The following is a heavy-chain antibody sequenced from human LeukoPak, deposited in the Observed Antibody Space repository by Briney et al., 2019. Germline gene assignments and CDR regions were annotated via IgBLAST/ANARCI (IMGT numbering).Heavy chain of an antibody. CDR2: ISGSGGST. D-gene: IGHD3-10*01. CDR3: AKVGGSGSYSPYYFDY. J-gene: IGHJ4*02. Sequence: GGSLRLSCAASGFTFSSYAMSWVRQAPGKGLEWVSAISGSGGSTYYADSVKGRFTISRDNSKNTLYLQMNSLRAEDTAVYYCAKVGGSGSYSPYYFDYWGQGTLVTASS. V-gene: IGHV3-23*01. CDR1: GFTFSSYA.